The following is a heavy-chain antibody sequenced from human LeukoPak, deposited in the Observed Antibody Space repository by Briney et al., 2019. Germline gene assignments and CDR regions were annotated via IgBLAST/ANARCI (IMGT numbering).Heavy chain of an antibody. Sequence: SETLSLTCTVSGGSISSYYWSWIRQPPGKGLEWIGYIYYSGSTNYNPSLKSRVTISVDTSKNQFSLKLSSVTAADTAVYYCARLSRYYGPWFDPWGQGTLVTVSS. CDR3: ARLSRYYGPWFDP. V-gene: IGHV4-59*08. D-gene: IGHD3-22*01. CDR1: GGSISSYY. J-gene: IGHJ5*02. CDR2: IYYSGST.